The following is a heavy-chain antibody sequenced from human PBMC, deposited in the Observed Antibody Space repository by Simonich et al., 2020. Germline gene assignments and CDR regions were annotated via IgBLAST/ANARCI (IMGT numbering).Heavy chain of an antibody. D-gene: IGHD4-4*01. Sequence: EVQLVESGGGLVQPGGSLRLSCAASGFTFSSYWMHWLRHAPGKGLVWVSRIKSDGSSTSYADSVKGRFTIARDNAKNTLYLQMNSLRAEDTAVYYCARDYSNYDAFDIWGQGTMVTVSS. V-gene: IGHV3-74*01. CDR2: IKSDGSST. J-gene: IGHJ3*02. CDR1: GFTFSSYW. CDR3: ARDYSNYDAFDI.